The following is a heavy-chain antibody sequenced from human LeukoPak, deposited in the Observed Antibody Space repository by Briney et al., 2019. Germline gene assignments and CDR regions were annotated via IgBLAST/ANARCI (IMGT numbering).Heavy chain of an antibody. V-gene: IGHV3-20*04. CDR1: GFTFSSYS. D-gene: IGHD3-10*01. Sequence: GGSLRLSCAASGFTFSSYSMNWVRHVPGKGLEWVSGINWNGGSTGYADSVKGRFTISRDNDKNSLYLQMNSLRAGDTALYYCARTYYFGSGYAFDVWGQGTMVTVSS. J-gene: IGHJ3*01. CDR2: INWNGGST. CDR3: ARTYYFGSGYAFDV.